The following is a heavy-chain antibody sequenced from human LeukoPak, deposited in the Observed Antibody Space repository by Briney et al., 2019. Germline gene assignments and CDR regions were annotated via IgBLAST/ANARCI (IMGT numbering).Heavy chain of an antibody. D-gene: IGHD5-18*01. CDR2: IYYSGST. CDR3: ARLEYSYGYQTLYYFDY. J-gene: IGHJ4*02. CDR1: GGSISSYY. V-gene: IGHV4-59*01. Sequence: SETLSLTCTVSGGSISSYYWSWIRQPPGKGLEYIGYIYYSGSTNYNPSLKSRVTISVDTSKNQFSLELSSVTAADTAVYYCARLEYSYGYQTLYYFDYWGQGTLVTVSS.